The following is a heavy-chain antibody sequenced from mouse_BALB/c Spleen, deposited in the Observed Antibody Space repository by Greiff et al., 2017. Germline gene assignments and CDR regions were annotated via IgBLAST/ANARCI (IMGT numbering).Heavy chain of an antibody. CDR2: ISSGGSYT. Sequence: EVKLMESGGDLVKPGGSLKLSCAASGFTFSSYGMSWVRQTPDKRLEWVATISSGGSYTYYPDSVKGRFTISRDNAKNTLYLQMSSLKSEDTAMYYCARPDGAFDYWGQGTTLTVSS. CDR1: GFTFSSYG. J-gene: IGHJ2*01. CDR3: ARPDGAFDY. V-gene: IGHV5-6*01. D-gene: IGHD3-1*01.